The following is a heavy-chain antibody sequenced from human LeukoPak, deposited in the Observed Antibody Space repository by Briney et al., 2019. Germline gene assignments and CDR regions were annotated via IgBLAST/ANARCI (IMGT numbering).Heavy chain of an antibody. Sequence: PGGSLRLSCAVSGFTFSSYDMHWVRQAPGKGLEWVAVISYDGSNKYYADSVKGRFTISRDNSKNTLYLQMNSLRAEDTAVYYCAKPAVQGSAAHFDYWGQGTLVTVSS. V-gene: IGHV3-30*18. D-gene: IGHD2-2*01. J-gene: IGHJ4*02. CDR3: AKPAVQGSAAHFDY. CDR2: ISYDGSNK. CDR1: GFTFSSYD.